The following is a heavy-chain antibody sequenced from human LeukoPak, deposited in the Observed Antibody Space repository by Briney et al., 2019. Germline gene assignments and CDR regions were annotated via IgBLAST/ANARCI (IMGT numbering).Heavy chain of an antibody. Sequence: PGGSLRLSCAASGFTFSSYAMSWVRQAPGKGLEWVSAISGSGGSTYYADSVKGRFTISRDNSKNTLYLQMNSLRAEDTAVYYCAKFWQIYDILTGYYVEPGFDYWGQGTLVTVSS. V-gene: IGHV3-23*01. CDR3: AKFWQIYDILTGYYVEPGFDY. D-gene: IGHD3-9*01. CDR2: ISGSGGST. CDR1: GFTFSSYA. J-gene: IGHJ4*02.